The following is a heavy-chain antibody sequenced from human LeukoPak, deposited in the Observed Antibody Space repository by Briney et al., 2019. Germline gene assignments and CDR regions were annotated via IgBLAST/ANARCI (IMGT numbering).Heavy chain of an antibody. J-gene: IGHJ4*02. Sequence: GGSLRLSCAASGFTVSINYMSWVRQAPGKGLEWVSVIYSGGSTYYADSVKGRFTISRDNSKNTLYLQMNSLRAEDTAVYYCARGGDEVVISSYYFDYWGQGTLVTVSS. V-gene: IGHV3-66*01. CDR1: GFTVSINY. CDR2: IYSGGST. CDR3: ARGGDEVVISSYYFDY. D-gene: IGHD3-22*01.